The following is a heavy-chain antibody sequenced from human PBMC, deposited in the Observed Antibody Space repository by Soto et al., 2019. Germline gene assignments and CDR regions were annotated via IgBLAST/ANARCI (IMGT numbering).Heavy chain of an antibody. V-gene: IGHV4-30-4*01. Sequence: SETLSLTCSVSGDSISSVDYFWAWIRQPPGQALEYIGYIYKSATTYYNPSFESRVAISLDTPESQFSLNVTSVTAADTAVYFCARGRYCLTGRCFPNWFDSWGQGTLVTVSS. D-gene: IGHD2-15*01. CDR3: ARGRYCLTGRCFPNWFDS. CDR2: IYKSATT. J-gene: IGHJ5*01. CDR1: GDSISSVDYF.